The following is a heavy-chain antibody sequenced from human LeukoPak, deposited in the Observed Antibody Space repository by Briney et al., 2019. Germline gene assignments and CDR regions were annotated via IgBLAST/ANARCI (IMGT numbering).Heavy chain of an antibody. J-gene: IGHJ4*02. CDR2: ISSSGSTI. V-gene: IGHV3-48*03. CDR3: ARQSGSYFRSYFDY. Sequence: SGGSLRLSCAASGFTFSSYEMNWVRQAPGKGLEWVSYISSSGSTIYYADSVKGRFTISRDNAKNSLYLQMNSLRAEDTAVYYCARQSGSYFRSYFDYWGQGTLVTVSS. D-gene: IGHD1-26*01. CDR1: GFTFSSYE.